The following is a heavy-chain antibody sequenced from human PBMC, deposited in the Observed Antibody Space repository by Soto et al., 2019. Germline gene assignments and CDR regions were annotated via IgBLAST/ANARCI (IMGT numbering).Heavy chain of an antibody. CDR2: ISYDGSNK. V-gene: IGHV3-30*18. J-gene: IGHJ4*02. CDR3: AKDAGDWALPDFDY. Sequence: QVQLVESGGGVVQPGRSLRLSCAASGFTFSSYGMHWVRQAPGKGLEWVAVISYDGSNKYYADSVKGRFTISRDNSKNTLYLQMNSLRAEDKDVYYCAKDAGDWALPDFDYWGQGTLVTVSS. D-gene: IGHD2-21*02. CDR1: GFTFSSYG.